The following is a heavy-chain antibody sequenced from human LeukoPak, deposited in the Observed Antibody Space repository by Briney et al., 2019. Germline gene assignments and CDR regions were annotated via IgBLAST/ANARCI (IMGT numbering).Heavy chain of an antibody. J-gene: IGHJ4*02. V-gene: IGHV4-59*08. CDR2: IYYSRST. Sequence: KTSETLSLTCTVSGGSISSYYWSWIRQPPGKGLEWIGYIYYSRSTNYNPSLKSRVTISVDTSKNQFSLKLSSVTAADTAVYYCARSLPGIAVAGSFDYWGQGTLVTVSS. D-gene: IGHD6-19*01. CDR3: ARSLPGIAVAGSFDY. CDR1: GGSISSYY.